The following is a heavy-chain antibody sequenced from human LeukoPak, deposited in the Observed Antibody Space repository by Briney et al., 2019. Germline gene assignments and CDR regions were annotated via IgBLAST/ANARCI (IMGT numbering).Heavy chain of an antibody. V-gene: IGHV4-39*01. D-gene: IGHD2-21*01. J-gene: IGHJ4*02. CDR1: GGSISSSSYY. Sequence: SETLSLTCTVSGGSISSSSYYWGWIRQPPGKGLEWIGSIYYSGNTYYNPSLKSRVTISVDTSKNQFSLKLSSVTAADTAVYYCARLPWHIDYWGQGTLVTVSS. CDR2: IYYSGNT. CDR3: ARLPWHIDY.